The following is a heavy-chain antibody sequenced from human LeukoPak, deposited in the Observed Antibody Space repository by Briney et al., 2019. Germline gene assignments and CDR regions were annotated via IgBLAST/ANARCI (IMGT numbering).Heavy chain of an antibody. Sequence: SETLSLTCSVSGDSITGYCWGWIRQPPGKGLEWIGSIYYSGSTYYNPSLKSRVIISVDTSKNQFSLKLSSVTAADTAVYYCARAEPSPYSNPFFDYWGQGTLVTVSS. V-gene: IGHV4-39*07. D-gene: IGHD4-11*01. CDR2: IYYSGST. CDR1: GDSITGYC. J-gene: IGHJ4*02. CDR3: ARAEPSPYSNPFFDY.